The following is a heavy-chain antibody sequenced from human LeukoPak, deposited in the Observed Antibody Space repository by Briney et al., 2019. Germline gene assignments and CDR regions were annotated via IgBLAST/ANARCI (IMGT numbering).Heavy chain of an antibody. CDR1: GGTCSSYA. Sequence: GASVKVSCKASGGTCSSYAITWVRQAPGQGFECMGGIIPMTRTPNYAQKFQGRVTITTDESTHTAYMELRSLRSEDSAVYYCATTLFAYGDLAGPPVYWGQGTLVTVSS. D-gene: IGHD4-17*01. V-gene: IGHV1-69*05. CDR3: ATTLFAYGDLAGPPVY. J-gene: IGHJ4*02. CDR2: IIPMTRTP.